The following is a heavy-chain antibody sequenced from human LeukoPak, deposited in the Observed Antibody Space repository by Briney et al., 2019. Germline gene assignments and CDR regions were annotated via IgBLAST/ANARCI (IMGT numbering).Heavy chain of an antibody. V-gene: IGHV3-23*01. D-gene: IGHD3-10*01. Sequence: PGGSLRLSCAASGFTFSSYGMTWVRQAPGKGLEWVSAISGRGGRTYYADSVKGRFTISRDTSKNTLYLQMNSLSAEDTAIYYCARAEDDSGTYSVGYFDFWGQGTLVTVSS. CDR3: ARAEDDSGTYSVGYFDF. CDR2: ISGRGGRT. CDR1: GFTFSSYG. J-gene: IGHJ4*02.